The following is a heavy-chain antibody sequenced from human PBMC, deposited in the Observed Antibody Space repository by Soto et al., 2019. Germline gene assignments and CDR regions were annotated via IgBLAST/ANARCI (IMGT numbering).Heavy chain of an antibody. CDR3: AGTYTSRFDY. D-gene: IGHD1-1*01. CDR1: GLSFRGYY. V-gene: IGHV4-34*01. CDR2: INHSGTT. Sequence: SETLSLTCGVYGLSFRGYYWSWLRQPPGKGLEWLGEINHSGTTNYNPSLKSRATISIDTSKNQFSLKLTSVTAADTAVYYCAGTYTSRFDYWGQGTLVTVSS. J-gene: IGHJ4*02.